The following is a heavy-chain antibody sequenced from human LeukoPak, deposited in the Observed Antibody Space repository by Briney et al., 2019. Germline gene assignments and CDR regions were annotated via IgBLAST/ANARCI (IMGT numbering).Heavy chain of an antibody. J-gene: IGHJ5*02. CDR1: GYSISSGYF. V-gene: IGHV4-38-2*02. CDR3: ARESNIVVVPAAIWFDP. D-gene: IGHD2-2*01. CDR2: MYHSGGT. Sequence: SETLSPTCTVSGYSISSGYFWGWIRQPPGKGLEWIGTMYHSGGTYYNPSLKSRVTISVDTSKNQFSLRLSSVTAADTAVYYCARESNIVVVPAAIWFDPWGQGTLVTVSS.